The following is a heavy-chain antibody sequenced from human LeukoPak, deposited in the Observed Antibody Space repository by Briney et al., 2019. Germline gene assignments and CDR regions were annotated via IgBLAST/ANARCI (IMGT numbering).Heavy chain of an antibody. J-gene: IGHJ6*02. CDR2: IWYDGSNK. V-gene: IGHV3-33*03. CDR1: GFTFSSYG. CDR3: AKLGLAMVRGVIYYYGMDV. D-gene: IGHD3-10*01. Sequence: PGGSLRLSCAASGFTFSSYGMHWVRQAPGKGLEWVAVIWYDGSNKYYADSVKGRFTISRDNAKNSLYLQMNSLRAEDTALYYCAKLGLAMVRGVIYYYGMDVWGQGTTVTVSS.